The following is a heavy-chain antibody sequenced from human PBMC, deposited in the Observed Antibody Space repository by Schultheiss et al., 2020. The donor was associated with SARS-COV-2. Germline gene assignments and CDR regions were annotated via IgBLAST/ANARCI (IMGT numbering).Heavy chain of an antibody. D-gene: IGHD2-2*02. V-gene: IGHV3-23*01. CDR2: ISGSGGST. J-gene: IGHJ4*02. CDR3: ARYPDERYFFDY. CDR1: GFTFSSYG. Sequence: GESLKISCAASGFTFSSYGMHWVRQAPGKGLEWVSAISGSGGSTYYADSVKGRFTISRDNSKNTLYLQMNSLRAEDTAVYYCARYPDERYFFDYWGQGTLVTVSS.